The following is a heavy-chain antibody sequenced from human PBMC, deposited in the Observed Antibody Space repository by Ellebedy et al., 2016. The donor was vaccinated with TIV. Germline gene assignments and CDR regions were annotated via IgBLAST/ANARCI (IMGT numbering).Heavy chain of an antibody. D-gene: IGHD5-12*01. J-gene: IGHJ4*02. CDR1: GGSISSYY. CDR3: ARGSPRLAWLH. V-gene: IGHV4-59*01. CDR2: IHYTGST. Sequence: MPGGSLRLSCTISGGSISSYYWSRIRQPPGKGLEWIGYIHYTGSTKYNPSLKSRVTISVDTSKTQFSLELKSVSAADTAVYYCARGSPRLAWLHWGQGTLVTASS.